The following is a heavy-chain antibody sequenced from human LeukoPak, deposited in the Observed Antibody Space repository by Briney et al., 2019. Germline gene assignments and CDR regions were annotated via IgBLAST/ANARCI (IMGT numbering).Heavy chain of an antibody. V-gene: IGHV4-34*01. J-gene: IGHJ4*02. D-gene: IGHD5-24*01. CDR2: INHCGST. CDR3: ARQGLYPVMATTTQRPFDY. Sequence: SETLSLTCAVYGGSFSGYYWSWIRQPPGKGLEWIGEINHCGSTNYNPSLKSRVTISVDTSKNQFSLKLSSVTAADTAVYYCARQGLYPVMATTTQRPFDYWGQGTLVTVSS. CDR1: GGSFSGYY.